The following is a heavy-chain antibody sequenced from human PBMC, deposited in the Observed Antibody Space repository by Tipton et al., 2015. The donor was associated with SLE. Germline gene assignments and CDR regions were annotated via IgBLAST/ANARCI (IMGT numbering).Heavy chain of an antibody. J-gene: IGHJ4*02. D-gene: IGHD3-3*01. Sequence: QVQLVQSGAEVKNPGASVKVSCKTSGYTFTSCDINWVRQAAGQGLEWLGWMNPNRGNTGYAQKFQGRLSMTRSTSISTAYMELSSLRSEDTAVYYCASGAVFGDSWGQGTLVTVSS. CDR1: GYTFTSCD. V-gene: IGHV1-8*02. CDR3: ASGAVFGDS. CDR2: MNPNRGNT.